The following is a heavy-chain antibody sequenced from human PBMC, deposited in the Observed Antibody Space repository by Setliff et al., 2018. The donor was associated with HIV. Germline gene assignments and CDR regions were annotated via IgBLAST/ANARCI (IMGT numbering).Heavy chain of an antibody. D-gene: IGHD1-26*01. CDR3: ARDGSHWYMDV. Sequence: PGGSLRLSCAASGFTFSSYSMNWVRQAPGKGLEWVSSISSSSSSIYYADSVKGRFTISRDNAKNSLYLQMNSLRAEDTAVYYCARDGSHWYMDVWGKGTTVTVSS. V-gene: IGHV3-21*01. J-gene: IGHJ6*03. CDR1: GFTFSSYS. CDR2: ISSSSSSI.